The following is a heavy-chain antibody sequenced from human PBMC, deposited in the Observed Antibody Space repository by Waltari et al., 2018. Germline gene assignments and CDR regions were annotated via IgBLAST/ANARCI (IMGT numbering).Heavy chain of an antibody. CDR1: GGSITSNRHS. J-gene: IGHJ3*01. Sequence: QLLLQESGPGLVKPSATLSVTCSLSGGSITSNRHSWAWIRQPPGKGLEWTATISYSGATYNNPSLKSRVTISVDTSKNQFSLKLSSVTAADTAVYYCATYIGASIGTAAFDVWGQGTMVTVSS. CDR3: ATYIGASIGTAAFDV. V-gene: IGHV4-39*01. D-gene: IGHD3-16*01. CDR2: ISYSGAT.